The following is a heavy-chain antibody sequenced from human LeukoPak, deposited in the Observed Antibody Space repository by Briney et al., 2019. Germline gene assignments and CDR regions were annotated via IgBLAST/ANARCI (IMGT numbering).Heavy chain of an antibody. V-gene: IGHV1-2*02. CDR3: ARVPFYYYDSSGYYYG. CDR2: INPNSGGT. CDR1: GYTFTGYY. D-gene: IGHD3-22*01. J-gene: IGHJ4*02. Sequence: ASVKASCKASGYTFTGYYMHWVRQAPGQGLEWMGWINPNSGGTNYAQKFQGRVTMTRDTSISTAYMELSRLRSDDTAVYYCARVPFYYYDSSGYYYGWGQGTLVTVSS.